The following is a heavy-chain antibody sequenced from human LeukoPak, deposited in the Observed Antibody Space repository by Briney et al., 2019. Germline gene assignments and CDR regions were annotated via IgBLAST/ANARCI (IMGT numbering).Heavy chain of an antibody. CDR1: GGSFSGYY. V-gene: IGHV4-34*01. CDR3: AREATMVRAFDY. D-gene: IGHD3-10*01. CDR2: INHSGST. Sequence: TSETLSLTCAVYGGSFSGYYWSWIRQPPGKGLEWIGEINHSGSTNYNPSLKSRVTISVDTSKNQFSLKLSSVTAADTAVYYCAREATMVRAFDYWGQGTLVTVSS. J-gene: IGHJ4*02.